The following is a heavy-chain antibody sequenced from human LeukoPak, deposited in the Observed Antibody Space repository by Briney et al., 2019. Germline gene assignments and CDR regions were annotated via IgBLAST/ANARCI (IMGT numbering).Heavy chain of an antibody. CDR2: IYYSGSA. CDR3: ARSHENWFDP. Sequence: SETLSLTCTVSGGSISSGDYYWSWLRQPPWMGLEWIGYIYYSGSAYYNPSLKSRVTISVDTSKNQFSLKLSSVTAADTAVYYCARSHENWFDPWGQGTLVTVSS. J-gene: IGHJ5*02. V-gene: IGHV4-30-4*02. CDR1: GGSISSGDYY.